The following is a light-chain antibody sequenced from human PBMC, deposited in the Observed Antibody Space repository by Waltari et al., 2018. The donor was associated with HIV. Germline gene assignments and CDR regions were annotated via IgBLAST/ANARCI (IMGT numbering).Light chain of an antibody. J-gene: IGKJ1*01. Sequence: DIQMTQSPPSLSASIGDRVTIICRASQSISSNLNWYQQKPGEAPKLLIYAASSLQSGVPSRFSGSGSGTDFTLTITSLQPEDFGNYYCQQSYSTPRTFGQGTKVEIK. V-gene: IGKV1-39*01. CDR3: QQSYSTPRT. CDR1: QSISSN. CDR2: AAS.